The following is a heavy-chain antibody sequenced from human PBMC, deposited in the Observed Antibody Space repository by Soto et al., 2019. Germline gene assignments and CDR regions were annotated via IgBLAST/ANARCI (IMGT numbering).Heavy chain of an antibody. Sequence: QAQLVQSGVEVKKPGASVKVSCKASGYIFTSYGISWVRQAPGQGLEWMGWISAYKGNTNYAQKLVGRVTMTRDTSTSTAYMDLRNLRSDDTAVYYCARDWGGMAATGGYYYYHGMDVWGQGTSVTVSS. CDR3: ARDWGGMAATGGYYYYHGMDV. CDR2: ISAYKGNT. J-gene: IGHJ6*02. D-gene: IGHD6-13*01. CDR1: GYIFTSYG. V-gene: IGHV1-18*04.